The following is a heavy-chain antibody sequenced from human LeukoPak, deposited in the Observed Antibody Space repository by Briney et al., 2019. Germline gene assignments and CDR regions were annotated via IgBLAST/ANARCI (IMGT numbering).Heavy chain of an antibody. J-gene: IGHJ6*03. CDR3: ARPGGYCSSTSCNYYYYYMDV. Sequence: PSETLSLTCAVYGGSFSGYYWSWIRQPPGKGLEWIGEINHSGSTNYNPSLKSRVTISVDTSKNQFSLKLSSVTAADTAVYYCARPGGYCSSTSCNYYYYYMDVWGEGTTVTVSS. V-gene: IGHV4-34*01. D-gene: IGHD2-2*01. CDR2: INHSGST. CDR1: GGSFSGYY.